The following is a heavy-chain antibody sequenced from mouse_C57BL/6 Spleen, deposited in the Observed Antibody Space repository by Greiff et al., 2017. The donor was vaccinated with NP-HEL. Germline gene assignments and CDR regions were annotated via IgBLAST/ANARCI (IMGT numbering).Heavy chain of an antibody. D-gene: IGHD2-4*01. CDR3: ASEDYDALYAMDY. Sequence: VQLQQSGAELVKPGASVKLYCTASGFNINDYYMHWVKQRTEHGLAWIGRIDPEDGETKYAPKFQGKATITADTPSNTAYLQLSSLTSEDTAVYYCASEDYDALYAMDYWGQGTSVTVSS. CDR1: GFNINDYY. V-gene: IGHV14-2*01. J-gene: IGHJ4*01. CDR2: IDPEDGET.